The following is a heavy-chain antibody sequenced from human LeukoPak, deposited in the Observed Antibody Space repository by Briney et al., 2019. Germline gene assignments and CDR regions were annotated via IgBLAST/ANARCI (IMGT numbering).Heavy chain of an antibody. V-gene: IGHV1-18*04. CDR3: ARIRNYHLLEAFDI. CDR2: ISAYNGDT. Sequence: ASVKVSCKASGYTFTGYYMHWVRQAPGLGLEWMGWISAYNGDTNYAQKFQGRVSMTTDTSTTTAYMELRSLTSDDTAVYFRARIRNYHLLEAFDIWGQGTMLTVSS. D-gene: IGHD2-2*01. CDR1: GYTFTGYY. J-gene: IGHJ3*02.